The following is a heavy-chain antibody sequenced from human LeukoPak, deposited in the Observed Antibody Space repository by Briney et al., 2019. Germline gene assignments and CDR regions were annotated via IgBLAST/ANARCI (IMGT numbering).Heavy chain of an antibody. V-gene: IGHV4-59*08. CDR1: GGSISSYY. CDR3: AASTKHTAMVDY. Sequence: SETLSLTCTVSGGSISSYYWSWIRQPPGKGLEWIGYIYYSGRTKYNPSLKSRVTISVDTSKNQFSLKLSSVTAADTAVYYCAASTKHTAMVDYWGQGTLVTVSS. D-gene: IGHD5-18*01. J-gene: IGHJ4*02. CDR2: IYYSGRT.